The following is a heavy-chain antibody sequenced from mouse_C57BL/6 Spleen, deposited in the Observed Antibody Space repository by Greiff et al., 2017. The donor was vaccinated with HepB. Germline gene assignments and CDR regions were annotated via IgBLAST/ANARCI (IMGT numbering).Heavy chain of an antibody. J-gene: IGHJ1*03. CDR3: VYYGYDWYFDV. CDR2: IYPGDGDT. CDR1: GYAFSSSW. Sequence: VQLQQSGPELVKPGASVKISCKASGYAFSSSWMNWVKQRPGKGLEWIGRIYPGDGDTNYNGKFKGKATLTADKSSSTAYMQLSSLTSEDSAVYFCVYYGYDWYFDVWGTGTTVTVSS. V-gene: IGHV1-82*01. D-gene: IGHD2-2*01.